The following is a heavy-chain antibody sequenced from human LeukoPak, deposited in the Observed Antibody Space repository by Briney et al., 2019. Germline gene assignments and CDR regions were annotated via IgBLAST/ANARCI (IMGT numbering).Heavy chain of an antibody. V-gene: IGHV3-53*01. Sequence: PGGSLRLSCAASRFTVSSNYMSWVRQAPGKGLEWVSVIYSGGSTYYADSVKGRFTISRDNSKNTLYLQMNSLRAEDTAVYYCARDTPRWGLDYWGQGTLVTVSS. D-gene: IGHD5-24*01. CDR1: RFTVSSNY. CDR2: IYSGGST. CDR3: ARDTPRWGLDY. J-gene: IGHJ4*02.